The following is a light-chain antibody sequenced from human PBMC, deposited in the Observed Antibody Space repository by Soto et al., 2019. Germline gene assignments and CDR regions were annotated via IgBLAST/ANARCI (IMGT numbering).Light chain of an antibody. CDR2: GAS. CDR1: QSVSSN. J-gene: IGKJ1*01. Sequence: EIVMTQSPATLSVSPGERATLSCRASQSVSSNLAWYQQKPGQAPRLLIYGASTRATGIPVRFSGSGPGTEFTLTISSLQSEDFAVYYCQQYNNWPPWTFGQGTKVEIK. CDR3: QQYNNWPPWT. V-gene: IGKV3-15*01.